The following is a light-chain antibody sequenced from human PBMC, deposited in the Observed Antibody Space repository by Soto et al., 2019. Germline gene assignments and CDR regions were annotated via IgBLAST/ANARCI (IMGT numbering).Light chain of an antibody. CDR3: SSYTSTNTLYV. J-gene: IGLJ1*01. V-gene: IGLV2-14*01. CDR1: RSDIGTYKF. Sequence: SALTQPASVSGSPGQSITISCTGTRSDIGTYKFVSWYQQQPGKAPKLMIYEVSNRPSGVSNRFSGSKSGNTASLTISGLQAEDEADYYCSSYTSTNTLYVFGTGTKLTVL. CDR2: EVS.